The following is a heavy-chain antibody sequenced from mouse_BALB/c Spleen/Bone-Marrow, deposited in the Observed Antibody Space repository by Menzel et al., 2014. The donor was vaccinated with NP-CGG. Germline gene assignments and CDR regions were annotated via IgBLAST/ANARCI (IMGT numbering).Heavy chain of an antibody. CDR2: INPYNGDS. D-gene: IGHD1-1*01. J-gene: IGHJ1*01. CDR3: ARVTTDWYFDV. Sequence: VQLKDSGPELVKPGASVKISCKASGYSFTGYFMNWVIQSHGKSLEWIGRINPYNGDSFYNQKFKGKATLTVDKSSSTAHMELRSLASEDSAVYYCARVTTDWYFDVWGAGITVTVSS. CDR1: GYSFTGYF. V-gene: IGHV1-20*02.